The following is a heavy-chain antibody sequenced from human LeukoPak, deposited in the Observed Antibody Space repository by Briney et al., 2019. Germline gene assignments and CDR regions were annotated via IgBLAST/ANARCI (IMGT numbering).Heavy chain of an antibody. J-gene: IGHJ3*02. Sequence: SETLSLTCTVSGGSISSSSYYWGWIRQPPGKGLEWIGSIYYSGSTYYNPSLKSRVTISVDTSKNQFSLKLSSVTAADTAVYYCAREAYYYDSSGFTAFDIWGQGTMVTVSS. V-gene: IGHV4-39*07. CDR3: AREAYYYDSSGFTAFDI. CDR1: GGSISSSSYY. D-gene: IGHD3-22*01. CDR2: IYYSGST.